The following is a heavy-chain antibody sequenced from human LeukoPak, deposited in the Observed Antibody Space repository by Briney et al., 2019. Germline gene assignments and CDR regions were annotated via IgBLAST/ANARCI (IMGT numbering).Heavy chain of an antibody. J-gene: IGHJ4*02. CDR2: ITGSGGNT. CDR3: AKWGDYDVLTGYYVSDY. CDR1: GFTFSNYA. Sequence: GGSLRLSCAASGFTFSNYAMSWVRQAPGKGLEWVSAITGSGGNTYYADSVKGRFTISRDNSKNTVFLQMNSQRAEDTAVYYCAKWGDYDVLTGYYVSDYWGQGTLVTVSS. D-gene: IGHD3-9*01. V-gene: IGHV3-23*01.